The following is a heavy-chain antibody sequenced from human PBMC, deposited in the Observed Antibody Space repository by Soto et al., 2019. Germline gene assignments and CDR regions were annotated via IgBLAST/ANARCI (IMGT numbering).Heavy chain of an antibody. CDR1: GFTFSSYD. J-gene: IGHJ6*02. CDR2: IGTAGDT. D-gene: IGHD4-17*01. CDR3: ARVPLDYRDGMDV. V-gene: IGHV3-13*01. Sequence: EVQLVESGGGLVQRGGSLRLSCAASGFTFSSYDMHWVRQATGKGLEWVSAIGTAGDTYYPGSVKGRFTISRENAKNSLYLQMNSLRAGDTAVYYCARVPLDYRDGMDVWGQGTTVTVSS.